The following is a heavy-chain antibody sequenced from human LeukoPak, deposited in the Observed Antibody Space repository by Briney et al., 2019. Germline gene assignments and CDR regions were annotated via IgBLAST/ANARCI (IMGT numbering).Heavy chain of an antibody. CDR3: AKDATSGLGS. V-gene: IGHV3-74*01. CDR2: INSDGSRT. J-gene: IGHJ5*02. D-gene: IGHD3-16*01. Sequence: GGSLRLSCAASGFTFGSYWMHWVRQAPGKGLVWVSRINSDGSRTNYADSVKGRFTISRDNAENTLYVQVNSLRVEDTAVYYCAKDATSGLGSWGQGTLVTVSS. CDR1: GFTFGSYW.